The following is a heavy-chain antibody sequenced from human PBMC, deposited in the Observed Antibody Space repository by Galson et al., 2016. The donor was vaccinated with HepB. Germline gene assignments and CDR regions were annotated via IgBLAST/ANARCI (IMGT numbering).Heavy chain of an antibody. CDR2: ISYDGSYK. V-gene: IGHV3-30*04. CDR3: ARAAHDYSDYFNWFDP. D-gene: IGHD4-11*01. J-gene: IGHJ5*02. CDR1: GFTFSSYP. Sequence: SLRLSCAASGFTFSSYPMHWVRQAPGKGLEWMSVISYDGSYKYYADSVKGRFTISRDNSKNTLSLQMESLRADDSAVYFCARAAHDYSDYFNWFDPWGQGVLVTVSS.